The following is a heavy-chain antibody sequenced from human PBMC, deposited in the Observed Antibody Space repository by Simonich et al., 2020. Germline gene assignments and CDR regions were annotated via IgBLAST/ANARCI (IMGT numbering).Heavy chain of an antibody. V-gene: IGHV3-74*01. CDR3: ARNRLDY. CDR1: GFTFSNYW. CDR2: NNSDGKST. Sequence: EVQLVESGGGLVQPGGSLRLSCAASGFTFSNYWMHWVRQAPGKGLVWLFRNNSDGKSTSCADSVKGRFTISRDDAKTTLYLQMNSLRAEDTAVYYCARNRLDYWGQGTLVTVSS. J-gene: IGHJ4*02.